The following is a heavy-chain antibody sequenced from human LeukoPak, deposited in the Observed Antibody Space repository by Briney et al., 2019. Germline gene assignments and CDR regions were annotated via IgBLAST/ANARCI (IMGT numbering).Heavy chain of an antibody. V-gene: IGHV4-34*01. CDR3: ARAPNWNYPYYYYYGMDV. CDR2: INHSRST. J-gene: IGHJ6*02. CDR1: GGSFSGYY. D-gene: IGHD1-7*01. Sequence: SETLSLTCAVYGGSFSGYYWSWIRQPPGKGLEWIGEINHSRSTNYNPSLKSRVTISVDTSKNQFSLKLSSVTAADTAVYYCARAPNWNYPYYYYYGMDVWGQGTTVTVSS.